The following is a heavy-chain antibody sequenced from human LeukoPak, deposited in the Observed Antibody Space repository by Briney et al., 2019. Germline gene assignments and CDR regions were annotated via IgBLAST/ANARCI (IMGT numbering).Heavy chain of an antibody. J-gene: IGHJ3*02. V-gene: IGHV4-61*02. CDR3: ATYSSASDAFDI. Sequence: SETLSLTCTVSGGSISSGSYYWSWIRQPAGKGLEWIGRIYTSGSTNYNPSLKSRVTISVDTSKNQFSLKLSSVAAADTAFYYCATYSSASDAFDIWGQGTKVTVSS. CDR2: IYTSGST. D-gene: IGHD6-19*01. CDR1: GGSISSGSYY.